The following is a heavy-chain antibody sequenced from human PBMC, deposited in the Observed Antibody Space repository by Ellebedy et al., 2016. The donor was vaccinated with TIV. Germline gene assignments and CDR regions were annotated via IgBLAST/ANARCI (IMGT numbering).Heavy chain of an antibody. D-gene: IGHD3-16*01. Sequence: GESLKISCAASGFNFDDYTMHWVRQAPGKGLEWVSLITWNAETTYYADSVKGRFTISRDNSKNSLYLQMDSLRPEDTALYYCAKDHQLYTVDNAKGFDYWGQGTLVTVSS. V-gene: IGHV3-43*01. CDR2: ITWNAETT. J-gene: IGHJ4*02. CDR1: GFNFDDYT. CDR3: AKDHQLYTVDNAKGFDY.